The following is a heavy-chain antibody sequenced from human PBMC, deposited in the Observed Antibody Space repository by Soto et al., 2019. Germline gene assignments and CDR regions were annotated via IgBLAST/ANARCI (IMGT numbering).Heavy chain of an antibody. Sequence: SVKVSCKAPGGTFSSYAISWVRQAPGQGLEWMGGIIPIFGTANYAQKFQGRVTITADESTSTAYMELSSLRSEDTAVYYCARGGIAAAGADNWFDPWGQGTLVTVSS. CDR3: ARGGIAAAGADNWFDP. J-gene: IGHJ5*02. D-gene: IGHD6-13*01. CDR2: IIPIFGTA. CDR1: GGTFSSYA. V-gene: IGHV1-69*13.